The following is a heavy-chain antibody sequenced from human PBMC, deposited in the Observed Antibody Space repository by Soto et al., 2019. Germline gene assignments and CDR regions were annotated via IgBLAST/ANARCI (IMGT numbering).Heavy chain of an antibody. Sequence: QVQLVESGGTVIQPGRSLRLSCAASGFTFSNFGMHWVRQAPGTGLEWVAVISHDENIKAYTYSVKGRFSISRDNSKNTLYLQMNSLKPEDTAVYYCAKLPRSGWNHYYYGMDTLGQGTTVTVSS. CDR2: ISHDENIK. V-gene: IGHV3-30*18. J-gene: IGHJ6*02. CDR1: GFTFSNFG. CDR3: AKLPRSGWNHYYYGMDT. D-gene: IGHD6-19*01.